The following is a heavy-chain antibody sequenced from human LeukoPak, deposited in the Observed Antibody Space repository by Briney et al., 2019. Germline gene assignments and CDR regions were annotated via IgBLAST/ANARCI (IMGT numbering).Heavy chain of an antibody. J-gene: IGHJ6*03. CDR3: ARLPQLRYFDWSNLYYYYMDV. CDR1: GGSISSSSYY. D-gene: IGHD3-9*01. Sequence: PSETLSLTCTVSGGSISSSSYYWGWIRQPPGKGMEWIGSIYYSGSTYYNPSLKSRVTISVDTSKNQFSLKLSSVTAADTAVYYCARLPQLRYFDWSNLYYYYMDVWGKGTTVTISS. CDR2: IYYSGST. V-gene: IGHV4-39*07.